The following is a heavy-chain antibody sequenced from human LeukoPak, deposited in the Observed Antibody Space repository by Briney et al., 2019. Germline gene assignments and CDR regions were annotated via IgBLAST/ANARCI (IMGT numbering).Heavy chain of an antibody. J-gene: IGHJ6*03. CDR2: IYPGDSDT. V-gene: IGHV5-51*01. Sequence: RGESLKISCKGSGYSFTSYWIGWVRQMPGKGLEWMGIIYPGDSDTRYSPPFQGQVTISADKSISTAYLQWSSLKASDTAMYYCARRATTVTQETYYYYMDVWGKGTTVTVSS. CDR1: GYSFTSYW. D-gene: IGHD4-11*01. CDR3: ARRATTVTQETYYYYMDV.